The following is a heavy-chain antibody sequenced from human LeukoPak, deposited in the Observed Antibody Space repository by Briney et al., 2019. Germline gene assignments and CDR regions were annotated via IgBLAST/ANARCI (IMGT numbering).Heavy chain of an antibody. CDR1: GFAFSSYA. V-gene: IGHV3-23*01. J-gene: IGHJ4*02. D-gene: IGHD3-22*01. CDR2: ISGSGGST. Sequence: GGSLRLSCAASGFAFSSYAMSWVRQAPGKGLEWVSAISGSGGSTYYADSVKGRFTISRDNSKNTLYLQMNSLRAEDTAVYYCAKDKVDSSGYYYYWGQGTLVTVSS. CDR3: AKDKVDSSGYYYY.